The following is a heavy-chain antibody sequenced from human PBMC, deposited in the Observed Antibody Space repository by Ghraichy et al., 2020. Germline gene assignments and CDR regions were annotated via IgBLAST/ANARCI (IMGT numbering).Heavy chain of an antibody. CDR2: IYYSGST. V-gene: IGHV4-59*01. CDR3: ARDVVPSATKYGLDV. J-gene: IGHJ6*02. CDR1: GGSISSYY. D-gene: IGHD2-2*01. Sequence: SQTLSLTCTVSGGSISSYYWNWIRQPPGKGLEWIGYIYYSGSTNYNSSLKSRVTISVDPSKNQFSLTLSSVTAADTAVYYCARDVVPSATKYGLDVWGQGTTVTVSS.